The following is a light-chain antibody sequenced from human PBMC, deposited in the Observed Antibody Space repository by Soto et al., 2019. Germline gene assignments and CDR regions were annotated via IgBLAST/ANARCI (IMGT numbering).Light chain of an antibody. Sequence: DIQMTQSPSSLSASVGDRVTITCRASQSIRTYLNWYQQKPGKAPKLLIYGASSLQSGVPSRFTGSGSGTDFTLTISSLQPADFATYHCQQSYSTPWTFGQGTKVEIK. CDR2: GAS. J-gene: IGKJ1*01. CDR3: QQSYSTPWT. CDR1: QSIRTY. V-gene: IGKV1-39*01.